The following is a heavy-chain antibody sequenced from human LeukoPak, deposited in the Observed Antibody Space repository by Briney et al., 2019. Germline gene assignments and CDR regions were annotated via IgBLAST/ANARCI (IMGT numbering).Heavy chain of an antibody. Sequence: GGSLRLSCAASGFTFSSYWMSWVRQAAGKGLEWVANIKQDGSEKYYVDSVKGRFTISRDNAKNSLYLQMNSLRAEDTAVYYCARAGAGGAFDIWGQGTMVTVSS. CDR1: GFTFSSYW. CDR3: ARAGAGGAFDI. CDR2: IKQDGSEK. V-gene: IGHV3-7*01. D-gene: IGHD3-16*01. J-gene: IGHJ3*02.